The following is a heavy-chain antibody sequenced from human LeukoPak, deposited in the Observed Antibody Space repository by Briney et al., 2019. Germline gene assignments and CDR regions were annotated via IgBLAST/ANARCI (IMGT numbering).Heavy chain of an antibody. D-gene: IGHD3-22*01. CDR3: AKDRDSSGSHFDY. J-gene: IGHJ4*02. CDR1: GFTFSSYG. V-gene: IGHV3-30*02. CDR2: IRYDGSNK. Sequence: GGSLRLSCAASGFTFSSYGTHWVRQAPGKGLEWAAFIRYDGSNKCYADSVKGRFTISRDNSKNTLYLQMNSLRAEDTAVYYCAKDRDSSGSHFDYWGQGTLVTVSS.